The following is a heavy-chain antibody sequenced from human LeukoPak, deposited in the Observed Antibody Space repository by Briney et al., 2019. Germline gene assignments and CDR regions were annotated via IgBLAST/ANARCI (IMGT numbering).Heavy chain of an antibody. Sequence: PGGSLRLSCAASGFTFSSYAMSWVRQAPGKGLEWVPAISGSGGSTYYADSVKGRFTISRDNSKNTLYLQMNSLRAEDTAVYYCAKDKEVAVVPAATRPYFDYWGQGTLVTVSS. CDR1: GFTFSSYA. D-gene: IGHD2-2*01. V-gene: IGHV3-23*01. CDR2: ISGSGGST. J-gene: IGHJ4*02. CDR3: AKDKEVAVVPAATRPYFDY.